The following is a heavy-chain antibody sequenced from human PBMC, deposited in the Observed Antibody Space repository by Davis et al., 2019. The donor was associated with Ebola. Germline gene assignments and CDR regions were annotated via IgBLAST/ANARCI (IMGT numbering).Heavy chain of an antibody. V-gene: IGHV3-7*01. Sequence: ESLKISCAASGFTFSNNWMTWVRQAPGKGLEWVAIMNQHGSERWYVDTVKGRFTISRDNARNSLYLQMNSLRPEDTAVYYCAKAYVRGFGETHYFDYWGQGTLVTVSS. CDR3: AKAYVRGFGETHYFDY. D-gene: IGHD3-10*01. CDR2: MNQHGSER. CDR1: GFTFSNNW. J-gene: IGHJ4*02.